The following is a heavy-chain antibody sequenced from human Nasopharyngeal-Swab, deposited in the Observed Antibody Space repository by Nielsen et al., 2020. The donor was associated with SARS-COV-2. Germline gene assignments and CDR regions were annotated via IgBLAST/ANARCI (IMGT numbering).Heavy chain of an antibody. CDR3: ASAPRIADDGGPNYYYYYGMDV. J-gene: IGHJ6*02. Sequence: SVKVSCKASGGTFSSYAISWVRQAPGQGLEWMGGIIPISGTANYAQKFQGRVTITADESTSTAYMELSSLRSEDTAVYYCASAPRIADDGGPNYYYYYGMDVWGQGTTVTVSS. CDR2: IIPISGTA. CDR1: GGTFSSYA. D-gene: IGHD6-13*01. V-gene: IGHV1-69*13.